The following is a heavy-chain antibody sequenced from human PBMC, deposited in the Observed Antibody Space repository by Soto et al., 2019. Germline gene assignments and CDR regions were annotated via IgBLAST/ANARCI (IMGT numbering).Heavy chain of an antibody. CDR3: ARDRVESGYPEYFQH. V-gene: IGHV3-53*01. J-gene: IGHJ1*01. D-gene: IGHD6-25*01. CDR2: IYSGGST. CDR1: GFTVSSNY. Sequence: EVQLVESGGGLIQPGGSLRLSCAASGFTVSSNYMSWVRQAPGKGLEWISVIYSGGSTYYADSVKRRFTISGDNSKNTLYLQMSSLRAEDTALYYCARDRVESGYPEYFQHWGQGTLVTGSS.